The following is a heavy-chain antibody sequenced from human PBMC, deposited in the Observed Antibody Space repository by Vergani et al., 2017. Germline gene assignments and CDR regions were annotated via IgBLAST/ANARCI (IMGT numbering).Heavy chain of an antibody. CDR2: IYTSGST. CDR1: GGSISSGCYY. D-gene: IGHD4-17*01. CDR3: ARYGFYYYYYMDV. V-gene: IGHV4-61*02. Sequence: QVQLQESGPGLVKPSQTLSLTCTVSGGSISSGCYYWSWIRQPAGKGLEWIGRIYTSGSTNYNPSLKSRVTMSVDTSKNQFSLKLSSVTAADTAVYYCARYGFYYYYYMDVWGKGTTVTVSS. J-gene: IGHJ6*03.